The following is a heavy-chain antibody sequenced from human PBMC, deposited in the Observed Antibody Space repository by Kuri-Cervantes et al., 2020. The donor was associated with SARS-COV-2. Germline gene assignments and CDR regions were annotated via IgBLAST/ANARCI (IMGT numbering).Heavy chain of an antibody. D-gene: IGHD2-15*01. CDR3: AKDPHGIVVVVAAIDQ. CDR1: GFIFNDYC. V-gene: IGHV3-11*04. Sequence: GESLKISCAASGFIFNDYCMGWIRQAPGKGLEWVSYISSSGNNMYYADSVKGRFTISRDNSKNTLYLQMDRLRPDDTAVYHCAKDPHGIVVVVAAIDQWGQGTLVTVSS. J-gene: IGHJ4*02. CDR2: ISSSGNNM.